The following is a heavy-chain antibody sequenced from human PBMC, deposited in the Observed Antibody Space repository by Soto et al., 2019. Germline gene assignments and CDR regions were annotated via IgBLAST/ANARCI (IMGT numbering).Heavy chain of an antibody. CDR3: ARDRARGGYYFYGMDV. Sequence: EVQLVESGGGLVQPGGSLRLSCAASGFTFSSYSMNWVRQAPGKGLEWVSYITSSSSSIYYADSVKGRFTISRDSAKNSLYLQMNSLRDEDTAVYYCARDRARGGYYFYGMDVWGQGTTVTVSS. CDR1: GFTFSSYS. J-gene: IGHJ6*02. CDR2: ITSSSSSI. V-gene: IGHV3-48*02. D-gene: IGHD3-16*01.